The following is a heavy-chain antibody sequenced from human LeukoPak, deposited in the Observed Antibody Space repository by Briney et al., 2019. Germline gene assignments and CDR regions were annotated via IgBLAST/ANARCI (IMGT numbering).Heavy chain of an antibody. CDR3: ARLPSDFWSGYPMLYFDY. D-gene: IGHD3-3*01. V-gene: IGHV4-39*01. CDR2: IYYSGST. J-gene: IGHJ4*02. CDR1: GGSISSSSYY. Sequence: PSETLSLTCTVSGGSISSSSYYWGWIRQPPGKGLEWIGSIYYSGSTYYNPSPKSRVTISVDTSKNQFSLKLSSVTAADTAVYYCARLPSDFWSGYPMLYFDYWGQGTLVTVSS.